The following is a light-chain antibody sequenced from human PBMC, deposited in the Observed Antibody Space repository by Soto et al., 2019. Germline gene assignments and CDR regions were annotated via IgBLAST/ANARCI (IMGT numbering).Light chain of an antibody. Sequence: EIVLTQSPGTLSLSPGEAATLSCRATQSVSSTYLAWYQQKPGQPPRLLIYGASSRATGIPDRFSGSGSGTDFTLTISRLEPEDFAMYYCQQYDSSPGWTFGQGTKVEIK. J-gene: IGKJ1*01. CDR1: QSVSSTY. V-gene: IGKV3-20*01. CDR2: GAS. CDR3: QQYDSSPGWT.